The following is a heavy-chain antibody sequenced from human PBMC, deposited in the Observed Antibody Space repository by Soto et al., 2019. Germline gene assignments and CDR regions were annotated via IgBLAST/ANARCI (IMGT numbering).Heavy chain of an antibody. Sequence: PSETLSLTCTVSGGSISSSSNSCGWILHPPGKGLEWLGSIYYSVSTYYNPSLKSRVTISVDTSKNQFSLKLSSVTAADTDVYYCARHRAPMDHGVISNWFDPWGQGTLVTVSS. CDR1: GGSISSSSNS. V-gene: IGHV4-39*01. D-gene: IGHD3-10*01. CDR3: ARHRAPMDHGVISNWFDP. J-gene: IGHJ5*02. CDR2: IYYSVST.